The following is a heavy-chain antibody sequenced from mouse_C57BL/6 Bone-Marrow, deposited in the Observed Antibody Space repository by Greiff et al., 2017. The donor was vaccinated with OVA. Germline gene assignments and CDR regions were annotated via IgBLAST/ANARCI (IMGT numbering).Heavy chain of an antibody. V-gene: IGHV1-81*01. CDR2: IYPRSGNT. D-gene: IGHD1-1*01. CDR1: GYTFTSYG. Sequence: QVQLQQSGAELARPGASVKLSCKASGYTFTSYGISWVKQRTGQGLEWIGEIYPRSGNTYYNEKFQGKATLTADKSSSTAYMELRRLTSWVTAVYYCAKGNYSSSLGDDWGQGTTLTVSS. CDR3: AKGNYSSSLGDD. J-gene: IGHJ2*01.